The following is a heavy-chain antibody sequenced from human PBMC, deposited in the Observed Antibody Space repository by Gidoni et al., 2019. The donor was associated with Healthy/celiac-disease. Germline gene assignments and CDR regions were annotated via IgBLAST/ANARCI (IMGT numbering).Heavy chain of an antibody. CDR2: ISYDGSNK. CDR1: GFTFSSYG. CDR3: AKDAYSSSSGGWFDP. Sequence: QVQLVESGGGVVQPGRSLRLSCAASGFTFSSYGMHWVRQAPGKGLEWVAVISYDGSNKYYADSVKGRFTISRDNSKNTLYLQMNSLRAEDTAVYYCAKDAYSSSSGGWFDPWGQGTLVTVSS. D-gene: IGHD6-13*01. J-gene: IGHJ5*02. V-gene: IGHV3-30*18.